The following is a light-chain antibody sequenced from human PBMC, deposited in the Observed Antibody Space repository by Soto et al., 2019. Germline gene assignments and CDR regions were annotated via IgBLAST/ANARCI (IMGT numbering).Light chain of an antibody. CDR1: QSVSSD. V-gene: IGKV3-11*01. J-gene: IGKJ1*01. CDR3: QQNLGVHT. CDR2: DAS. Sequence: EIVLTQSPGTLSLSPGERATLYCRASQSVSSDLAWYQQKPGQAPRLLIYDASSRATGIPDRFSGSGSGTDFTLTISSLEPEDSAVYYCQQNLGVHTFGQGTKGDIK.